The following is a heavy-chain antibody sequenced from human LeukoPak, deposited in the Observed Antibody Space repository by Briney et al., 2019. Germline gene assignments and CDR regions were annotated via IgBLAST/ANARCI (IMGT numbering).Heavy chain of an antibody. CDR3: ARGSLGANYYYYGMDV. J-gene: IGHJ6*02. CDR1: GGTFSSYA. Sequence: SVKVSCKASGGTFSSYAISWVRQAPGQGLEWMGGIIPIFGTANYAQKFQGRVTITTDKSTSTAYMELSSLRSEDTAVYYCARGSLGANYYYYGMDVWGQGTTVTVSS. CDR2: IIPIFGTA. D-gene: IGHD1-26*01. V-gene: IGHV1-69*05.